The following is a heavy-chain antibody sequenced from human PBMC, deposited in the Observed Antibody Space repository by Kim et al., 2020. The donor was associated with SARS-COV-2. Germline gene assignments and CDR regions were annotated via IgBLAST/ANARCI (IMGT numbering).Heavy chain of an antibody. CDR2: INQDGSEK. J-gene: IGHJ4*02. Sequence: GGSLRLSCAASGFTFSTSWMTWVRQAPGKGLEWVATINQDGSEKYYVDPVKGRFTISRDNAKNSLYLQMNSLRADDTAMYYCARGSRGDYWGQGTLVTVSS. CDR1: GFTFSTSW. V-gene: IGHV3-7*04. CDR3: ARGSRGDY. D-gene: IGHD3-16*01.